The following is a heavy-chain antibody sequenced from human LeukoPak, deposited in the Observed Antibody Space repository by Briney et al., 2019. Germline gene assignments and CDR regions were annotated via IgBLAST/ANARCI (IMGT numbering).Heavy chain of an antibody. Sequence: ASVKVSCKASGYTFTSYGISWVRQAPGQGLEWMGWISAYNGNTNYAQKLQGRVTMTTDTSTSTAYMELRSLRSDDTAVYYCARDGSSGWLLLGTDYWGQGTLVTVSS. V-gene: IGHV1-18*01. CDR2: ISAYNGNT. CDR1: GYTFTSYG. D-gene: IGHD3-22*01. CDR3: ARDGSSGWLLLGTDY. J-gene: IGHJ4*02.